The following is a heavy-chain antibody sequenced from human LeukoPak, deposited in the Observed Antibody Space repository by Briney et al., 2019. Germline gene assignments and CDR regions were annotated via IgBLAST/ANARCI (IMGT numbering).Heavy chain of an antibody. V-gene: IGHV4-61*01. CDR1: GGSISSSSYY. D-gene: IGHD3-22*01. CDR2: VYYSGST. CDR3: ARARTDSTGYYWHY. J-gene: IGHJ4*02. Sequence: SETLSLTCTVSGGSISSSSYYWSWIRQPPGKGLEWIGYVYYSGSTNYTPSLNSRVTISVDTSKNQFSLKLTSVTAAYTAVYYCARARTDSTGYYWHYWGQGTLVTVSS.